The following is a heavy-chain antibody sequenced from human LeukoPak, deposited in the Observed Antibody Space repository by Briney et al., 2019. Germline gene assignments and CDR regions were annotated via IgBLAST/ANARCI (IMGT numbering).Heavy chain of an antibody. Sequence: SQTLSLTCAISGDSVSSNSVTWNWLRQSPSRGLEWLGRTYYRSTWYNDYGVSVRGRITVNPDTSKNQFSLHLNSVTPEDTAVYYCARRLTQYDCFDPWGQGILVTVSS. CDR2: TYYRSTWYN. D-gene: IGHD2-2*01. V-gene: IGHV6-1*01. CDR3: ARRLTQYDCFDP. J-gene: IGHJ5*02. CDR1: GDSVSSNSVT.